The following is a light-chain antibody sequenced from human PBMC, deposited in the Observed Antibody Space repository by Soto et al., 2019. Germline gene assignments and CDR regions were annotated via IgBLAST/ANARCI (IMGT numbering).Light chain of an antibody. Sequence: DIQMTQSPSTLSASVGDRVTITCRASQSISSWLAWYQQKPGKAPKLLIYDASSLESGVTSRFSGSGSDTEFNLTIDNLQPDDFETDHCQQSNRYSLTFGGGTKVEIK. V-gene: IGKV1-5*01. CDR2: DAS. J-gene: IGKJ4*01. CDR3: QQSNRYSLT. CDR1: QSISSW.